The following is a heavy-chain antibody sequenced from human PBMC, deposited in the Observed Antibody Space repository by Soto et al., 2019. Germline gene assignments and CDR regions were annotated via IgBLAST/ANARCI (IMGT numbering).Heavy chain of an antibody. V-gene: IGHV3-21*01. CDR2: ISKSDYT. J-gene: IGHJ4*02. Sequence: GGSLRLSCTVSGFAFNNYGINWVRQAPGKGLEWVSSISKSDYTYYSDSVKGRFTISRDNAKNSVSLQMNTLGVEDTAVYYCAREDSIIIPAVSDFWGQGTLVTVSS. CDR3: AREDSIIIPAVSDF. CDR1: GFAFNNYG. D-gene: IGHD2-2*01.